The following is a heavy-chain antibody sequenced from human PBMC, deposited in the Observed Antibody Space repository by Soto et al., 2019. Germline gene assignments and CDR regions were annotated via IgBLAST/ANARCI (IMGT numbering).Heavy chain of an antibody. V-gene: IGHV1-8*01. CDR1: GYTFTSYD. Sequence: ASVKVSCKASGYTFTSYDINWVRQAAGQGLEWMGWMNPNSGNTGYAQKFQGRVTMTRNTSISTAYMELSSLRSEDTAVYYCARGSRPTTVTTSGYYGMDVWGQGTTVTVSS. CDR3: ARGSRPTTVTTSGYYGMDV. J-gene: IGHJ6*02. CDR2: MNPNSGNT. D-gene: IGHD4-17*01.